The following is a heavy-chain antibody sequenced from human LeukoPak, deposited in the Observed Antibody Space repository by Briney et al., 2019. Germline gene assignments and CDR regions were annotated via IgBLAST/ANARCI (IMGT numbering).Heavy chain of an antibody. Sequence: SETLSLTCIVSGGSISSSSYYWGWIRQPPGKGLEWIGSIYYSGSTYYNPSLKSRVTISVDTSKNQFSLKLSSVTAADTAVYYCARAFGGGSGSYPPNFDYWGQGTLVTVSS. V-gene: IGHV4-39*07. CDR2: IYYSGST. CDR1: GGSISSSSYY. CDR3: ARAFGGGSGSYPPNFDY. J-gene: IGHJ4*02. D-gene: IGHD3-10*01.